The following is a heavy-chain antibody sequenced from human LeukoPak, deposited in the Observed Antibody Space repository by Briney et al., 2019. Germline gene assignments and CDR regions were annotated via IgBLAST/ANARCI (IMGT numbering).Heavy chain of an antibody. D-gene: IGHD3-22*01. CDR3: ASAREWGLLRT. Sequence: GGSLRLSCAASGFTFSDYYMSWIRQAPGKGLEWVSYISSSGSTIYYADSVKGRFTISRDNAKNSLYLQMNSLRAEDTAVYYCASAREWGLLRTWGQGTLVTVSS. CDR2: ISSSGSTI. V-gene: IGHV3-11*04. CDR1: GFTFSDYY. J-gene: IGHJ5*02.